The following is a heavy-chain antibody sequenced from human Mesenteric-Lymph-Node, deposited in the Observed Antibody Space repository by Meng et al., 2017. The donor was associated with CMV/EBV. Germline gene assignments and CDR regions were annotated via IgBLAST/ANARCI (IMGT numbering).Heavy chain of an antibody. CDR3: ARYVRGAGTTSKRLDY. Sequence: FTLSDYYMSWIRQAPGKGLEWVSYISSSGSIISYADSVKGRFTISRDNAKNSLYLQMNSLRAEDTAVYYCARYVRGAGTTSKRLDYWGQGTLVTVSS. CDR2: ISSSGSII. D-gene: IGHD1-1*01. CDR1: FTLSDYY. J-gene: IGHJ4*02. V-gene: IGHV3-11*04.